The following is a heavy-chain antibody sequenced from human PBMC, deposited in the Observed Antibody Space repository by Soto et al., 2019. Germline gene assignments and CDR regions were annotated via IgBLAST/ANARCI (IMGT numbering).Heavy chain of an antibody. J-gene: IGHJ4*02. Sequence: PSETLSLTCTVSGDSVRNQYWSWIRRPPGRGLEWIGYIYRSGSTNYNPSLKTRLTISVDKSKSQFSLKLYSVTAADSAVYYCARLEGLATISYYFDFWGPGALVTVSS. V-gene: IGHV4-4*09. CDR2: IYRSGST. D-gene: IGHD3-9*01. CDR1: GDSVRNQY. CDR3: ARLEGLATISYYFDF.